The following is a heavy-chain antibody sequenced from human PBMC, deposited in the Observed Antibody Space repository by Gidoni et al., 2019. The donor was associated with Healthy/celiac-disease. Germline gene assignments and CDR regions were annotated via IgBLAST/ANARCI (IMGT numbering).Heavy chain of an antibody. D-gene: IGHD1-26*01. J-gene: IGHJ4*02. V-gene: IGHV4-39*01. CDR2: IYYSGST. Sequence: QLQLQESGPGLVKPSETLSLTCTVPGGSISSRSYYWGWIRQPPGKGLEWIGSIYYSGSTYYNPSLKSRVTISVDTSKNQFSLKLSSVTAADTAVYYCARQIVGATRGNFDYWGQGTLVTVSS. CDR1: GGSISSRSYY. CDR3: ARQIVGATRGNFDY.